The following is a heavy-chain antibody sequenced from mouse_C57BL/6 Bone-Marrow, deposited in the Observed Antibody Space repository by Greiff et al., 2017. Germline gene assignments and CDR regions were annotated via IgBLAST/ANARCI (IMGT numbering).Heavy chain of an antibody. J-gene: IGHJ4*01. CDR2: IYPGSGST. CDR3: AREGFYYCSSYAMDY. CDR1: GYTFTSYW. V-gene: IGHV1-55*01. D-gene: IGHD1-1*01. Sequence: VQLQQPGAELVKPGASVKMSCKASGYTFTSYWITWVKQRPGQGLEWIGDIYPGSGSTNYNEKFKSKATLTVDTSSSTAYVQLSSLTSEDSAVYYCAREGFYYCSSYAMDYWGQGTSVTVSA.